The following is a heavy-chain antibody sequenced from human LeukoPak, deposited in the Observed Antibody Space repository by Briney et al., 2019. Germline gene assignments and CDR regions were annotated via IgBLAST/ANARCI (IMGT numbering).Heavy chain of an antibody. Sequence: GGSLRLSCAASGFTFSNYWMNWVRQAPGKGLEWVANIKQDGSEKYYVDSVKGRFTIFRDIAKNSLYLQMNSLRAEDMAVYYCARLGKAFDIWGQGTMVTVSS. V-gene: IGHV3-7*01. CDR2: IKQDGSEK. J-gene: IGHJ3*02. CDR3: ARLGKAFDI. CDR1: GFTFSNYW. D-gene: IGHD1-26*01.